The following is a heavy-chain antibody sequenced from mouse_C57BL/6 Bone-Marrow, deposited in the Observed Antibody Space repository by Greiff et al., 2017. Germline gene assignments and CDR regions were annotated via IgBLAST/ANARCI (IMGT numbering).Heavy chain of an antibody. CDR3: ARGAYYSNYRFAN. Sequence: QVHVKQPGAELVLPGASVKLSCKASGYTFTSYWMHWVKQRPGQGLEWIGEIDPSDSYTNYNQKFKGKSTLTVDKSSSTAYMQLSSLTSEDSAVYYCARGAYYSNYRFANWGQGTLVTVSA. V-gene: IGHV1-69*01. D-gene: IGHD2-5*01. CDR1: GYTFTSYW. J-gene: IGHJ3*01. CDR2: IDPSDSYT.